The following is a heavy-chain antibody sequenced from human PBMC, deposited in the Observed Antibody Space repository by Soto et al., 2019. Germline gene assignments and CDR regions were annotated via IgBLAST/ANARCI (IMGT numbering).Heavy chain of an antibody. J-gene: IGHJ4*02. V-gene: IGHV3-15*01. CDR2: IKRYTEGAAT. Sequence: EVQLVQSGGDLVKPGGSLRLSCAASGFTFSNAWLTWVRQAPGKGLEWVGRIKRYTEGAATDYVAPVKGRFTISRDDSKNTVYLQMNSRDTEDTAVSDCTSENWGRGDFWGQGTLVTVSS. CDR1: GFTFSNAW. D-gene: IGHD7-27*01. CDR3: TSENWGRGDF.